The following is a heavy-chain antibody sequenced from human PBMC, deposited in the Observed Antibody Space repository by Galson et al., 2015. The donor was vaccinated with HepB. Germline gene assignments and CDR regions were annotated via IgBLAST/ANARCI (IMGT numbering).Heavy chain of an antibody. Sequence: CAISGDSVSSNSAAWNWIRQSPPRGLEWLGRTYYRSKWYNDYAVSVKSRITINPDTSKNQFSLQLNSVTPEDTAVYYCARAPLSGGGYSSGWHAFDIWGQGTMVTVSS. CDR1: GDSVSSNSAA. D-gene: IGHD6-19*01. J-gene: IGHJ3*02. CDR3: ARAPLSGGGYSSGWHAFDI. V-gene: IGHV6-1*01. CDR2: TYYRSKWYN.